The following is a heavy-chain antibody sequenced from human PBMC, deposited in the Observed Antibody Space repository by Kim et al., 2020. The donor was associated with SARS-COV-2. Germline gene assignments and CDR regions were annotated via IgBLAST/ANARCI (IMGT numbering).Heavy chain of an antibody. CDR1: GFTFSSYE. D-gene: IGHD2-21*01. CDR2: ISSSGSTI. V-gene: IGHV3-48*03. J-gene: IGHJ6*02. CDR3: ARDARGVGHIPHYYYYGMDV. Sequence: GGSLRLSCAASGFTFSSYEMNWVRQAPGKGLEWVSYISSSGSTIYYADSVKGRFTISRDNAKNSLYLQMNSLRAEDTAVYYCARDARGVGHIPHYYYYGMDVWGQGTTVTVSS.